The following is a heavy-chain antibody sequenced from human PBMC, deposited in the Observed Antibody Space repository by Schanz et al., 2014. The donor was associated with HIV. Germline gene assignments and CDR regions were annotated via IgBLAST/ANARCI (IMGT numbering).Heavy chain of an antibody. J-gene: IGHJ6*02. CDR2: ISGSGGST. CDR3: ARDRLHPGNGMDV. D-gene: IGHD4-4*01. V-gene: IGHV3-23*01. Sequence: EVQLLESGGGLVQPGGSLRLSCAVSGFTITSYGMSWVRQAPGKGLEWVSAISGSGGSTYYADSVKGRFTISRDNSKKTVFLQMNNLRAEDTAVYYCARDRLHPGNGMDVWGQGTTVTVS. CDR1: GFTITSYG.